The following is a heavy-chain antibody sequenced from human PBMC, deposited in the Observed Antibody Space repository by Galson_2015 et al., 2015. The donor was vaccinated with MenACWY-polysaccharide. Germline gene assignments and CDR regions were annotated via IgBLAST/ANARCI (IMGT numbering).Heavy chain of an antibody. Sequence: SLRLSCAASGFTFSSYGMHWVRQAPGKGLKWVAFIRYDGRDKYCADSVKGRFTLSRDNSKNTLYLQMDSLRAEDTAVYYCAKDRTAAASDGDYWGQGTLVTVSS. CDR3: AKDRTAAASDGDY. J-gene: IGHJ4*02. D-gene: IGHD6-13*01. CDR1: GFTFSSYG. CDR2: IRYDGRDK. V-gene: IGHV3-30*02.